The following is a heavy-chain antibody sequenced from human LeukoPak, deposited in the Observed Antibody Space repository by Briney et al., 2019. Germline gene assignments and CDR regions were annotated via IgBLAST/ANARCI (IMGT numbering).Heavy chain of an antibody. CDR3: AKDLYYDSSGYSPYDAFDI. V-gene: IGHV3-23*01. D-gene: IGHD3-22*01. Sequence: GGALRLSCAASGFTFSSYAMSWVRQAPGKGLEGVSAISGSGGSTYYADSVKGRFTISRDNSKNTLYLQMNSLRAEDTAVYYCAKDLYYDSSGYSPYDAFDIWRQGTMVTVSS. CDR2: ISGSGGST. CDR1: GFTFSSYA. J-gene: IGHJ3*02.